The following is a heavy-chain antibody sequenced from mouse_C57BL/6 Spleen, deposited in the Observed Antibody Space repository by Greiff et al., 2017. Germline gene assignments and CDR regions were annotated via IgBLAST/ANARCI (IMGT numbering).Heavy chain of an antibody. CDR1: GYTFTSYW. Sequence: QVQLQQPGAELVRPGSSVKLSCKASGYTFTSYWMDWVKQRPGQGLEWIGNIYPSDSETHFNQKFKDKATLTVDKSSSTAYMQLSSLTSEDSAVYYCARESGTGFFDYWGQGTTLTVSS. J-gene: IGHJ2*01. CDR3: ARESGTGFFDY. V-gene: IGHV1-61*01. CDR2: IYPSDSET. D-gene: IGHD4-1*01.